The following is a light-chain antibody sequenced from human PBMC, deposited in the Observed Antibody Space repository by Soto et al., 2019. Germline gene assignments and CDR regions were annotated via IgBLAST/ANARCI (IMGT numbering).Light chain of an antibody. J-gene: IGKJ4*01. V-gene: IGKV3-20*01. CDR3: QHYVSAFT. CDR2: GAS. CDR1: QSVRSSY. Sequence: EIVLTQSPGTLSLSPGGRATLSCRASQSVRSSYLAWYQQRPGQAPRLLIFGASFRATGIPDRFSGSGSGTDFTLTIIRLEPEDFAVYYCQHYVSAFTFGGGTKVEIK.